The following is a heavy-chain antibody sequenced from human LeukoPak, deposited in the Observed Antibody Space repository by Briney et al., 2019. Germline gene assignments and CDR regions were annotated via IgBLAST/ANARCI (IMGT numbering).Heavy chain of an antibody. J-gene: IGHJ4*02. D-gene: IGHD3-22*01. V-gene: IGHV3-9*01. CDR1: GFTFDDYA. CDR3: AKDSLSSGYYSGLFDY. Sequence: GGSLRLSCAASGFTFDDYAMHWVRQAPGKGPEWVSGISWNSGSIGYADSVKGRFTISRDNAKNSLYLQMNSLRAEDTALYYCAKDSLSSGYYSGLFDYWGQGTLVTVSS. CDR2: ISWNSGSI.